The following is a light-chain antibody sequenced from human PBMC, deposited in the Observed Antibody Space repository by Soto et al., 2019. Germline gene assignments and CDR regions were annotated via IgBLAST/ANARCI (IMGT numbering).Light chain of an antibody. V-gene: IGKV1-9*01. Sequence: IQLTQSPSSLSASVGDRVTITCRASQGISSYLAWYQQKPGKAHKLLIYAASTLQSGVPSRFSGSGSGTDFTLTISSLQPEYFATYYCQQLNSYPSFTFGPGTKVDIK. J-gene: IGKJ3*01. CDR1: QGISSY. CDR3: QQLNSYPSFT. CDR2: AAS.